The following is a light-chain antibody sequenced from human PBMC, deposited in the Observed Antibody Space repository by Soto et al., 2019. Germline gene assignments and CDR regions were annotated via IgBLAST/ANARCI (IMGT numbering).Light chain of an antibody. Sequence: ILMTQSPATLSVSPGERATLSCRASQSVSTNVAWYQQKPGQSPRLLLYGTSTRAAGIPGRFSGSGSGTEFTLTISGLHSEDSAVYYCQQYNHWWTFGQGTKV. CDR2: GTS. V-gene: IGKV3-15*01. CDR1: QSVSTN. J-gene: IGKJ1*01. CDR3: QQYNHWWT.